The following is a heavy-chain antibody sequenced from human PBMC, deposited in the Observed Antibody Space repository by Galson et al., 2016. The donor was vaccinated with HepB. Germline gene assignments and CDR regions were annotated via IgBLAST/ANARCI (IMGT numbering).Heavy chain of an antibody. J-gene: IGHJ4*02. CDR1: GFTFSTSW. CDR2: ITPNGVVK. Sequence: SLRLSCAASGFTFSTSWMTWVRHAPGKGLEWVANITPNGVVKDYVGFVKGRFTISRDNAKSSLYLQMNSLRAEDTALYYCVKDINYYFDSSGYFRYWGQGILVTVSS. V-gene: IGHV3-7*03. D-gene: IGHD3-22*01. CDR3: VKDINYYFDSSGYFRY.